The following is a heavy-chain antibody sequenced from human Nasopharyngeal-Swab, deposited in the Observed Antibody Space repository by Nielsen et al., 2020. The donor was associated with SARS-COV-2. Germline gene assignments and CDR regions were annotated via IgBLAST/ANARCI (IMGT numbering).Heavy chain of an antibody. CDR2: INHSGST. Sequence: WIRQPPGKRLEWIGEINHSGSTNYNPSLKSRVTISVDTSKNQFSLKLSSVTAADTAVYYCASHDYGVNGEYYYMDVWGKGTTVTVSS. D-gene: IGHD4-17*01. V-gene: IGHV4-34*01. CDR3: ASHDYGVNGEYYYMDV. J-gene: IGHJ6*03.